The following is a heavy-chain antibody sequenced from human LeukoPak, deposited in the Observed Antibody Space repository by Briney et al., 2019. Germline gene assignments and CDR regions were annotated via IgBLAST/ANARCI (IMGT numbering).Heavy chain of an antibody. CDR3: ARGDSGSYYNFYYFYMDV. J-gene: IGHJ6*03. Sequence: SETLSLTCSVSGGSFSNHSWSWVRQPAGKGLEWIGRIYPSGNTNYNPSLKSRVTLSVDTSKTQFYLSLSSVTAADTAVYYCARGDSGSYYNFYYFYMDVWGKGTTVTISS. CDR2: IYPSGNT. CDR1: GGSFSNHS. D-gene: IGHD3-10*01. V-gene: IGHV4-4*07.